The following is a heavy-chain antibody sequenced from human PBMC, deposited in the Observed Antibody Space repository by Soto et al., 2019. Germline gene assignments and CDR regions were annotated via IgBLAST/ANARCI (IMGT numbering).Heavy chain of an antibody. D-gene: IGHD6-13*01. CDR3: ARAGYSSSWPYYYYGMDV. CDR2: TYYRSKWYN. Sequence: SQTLSLTCAISGDSVSSNSAAWNWNRQSPSRGLEWLGRTYYRSKWYNDYAVSVKSRITINPDTSRNQFSLQLNSVTPEDTAVYYCARAGYSSSWPYYYYGMDVWGQGTTVTVSS. J-gene: IGHJ6*02. CDR1: GDSVSSNSAA. V-gene: IGHV6-1*01.